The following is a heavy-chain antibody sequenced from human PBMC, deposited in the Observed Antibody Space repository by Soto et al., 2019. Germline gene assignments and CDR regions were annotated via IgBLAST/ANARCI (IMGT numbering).Heavy chain of an antibody. CDR3: ARNMDYYYGPGSGNGHGV. CDR1: GYTFTAYY. Sequence: QVQLVQSGAEVKEPGDSVRVSCEASGYTFTAYYIHWVRQVPGQGLEWMGWINPKFGDTTYAQDFQGRVTMTRDMSISTVYMELSRLTSDDKAIYYCARNMDYYYGPGSGNGHGVWGQGTTVTVFS. CDR2: INPKFGDT. D-gene: IGHD3-10*01. J-gene: IGHJ6*02. V-gene: IGHV1-2*02.